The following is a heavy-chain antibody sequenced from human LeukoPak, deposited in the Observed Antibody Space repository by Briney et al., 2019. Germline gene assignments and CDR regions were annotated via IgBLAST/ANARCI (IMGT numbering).Heavy chain of an antibody. J-gene: IGHJ3*02. CDR2: ISGSGGST. V-gene: IGHV3-23*01. CDR1: TFTFSNYA. CDR3: AIVETRVATIGSGAFDI. Sequence: PGGSLRLSCAASTFTFSNYAMSWVRQAPGKGLEWVSAISGSGGSTYYADSVKGRFTISRDNSKNTLYLQMNSLRAEDTAVYYCAIVETRVATIGSGAFDIWGQGTMVTVSS. D-gene: IGHD5-12*01.